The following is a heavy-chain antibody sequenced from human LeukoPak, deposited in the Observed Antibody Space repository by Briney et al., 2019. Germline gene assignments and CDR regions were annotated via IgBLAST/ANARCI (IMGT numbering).Heavy chain of an antibody. CDR3: ARDRGGRGTSDY. V-gene: IGHV3-74*01. Sequence: PGGSLRLSCAASGFTFSSYSMHWVRQAPGKGLVWVSRINSDGSSTSYADSVKGRFTISRDNAKNSLYLQMNSLRAEDTAVYYCARDRGGRGTSDYWGQGTLVTVSS. CDR2: INSDGSST. D-gene: IGHD1-14*01. CDR1: GFTFSSYS. J-gene: IGHJ4*02.